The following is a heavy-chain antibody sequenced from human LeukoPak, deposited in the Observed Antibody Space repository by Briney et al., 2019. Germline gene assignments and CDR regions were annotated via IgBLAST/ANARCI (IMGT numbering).Heavy chain of an antibody. D-gene: IGHD3-22*01. J-gene: IGHJ4*02. CDR2: ISGSGGST. Sequence: PGGPLTLSCAASGFPHSSHPMRWPRQAPGKGLEWVSSISGSGGSTHYADSLKGRFTISRDNSKNTLYLQKNSLRAEDTAVYYCAKFFSGYCFAYFDYWGQGTLVTVSS. CDR3: AKFFSGYCFAYFDY. V-gene: IGHV3-23*01. CDR1: GFPHSSHP.